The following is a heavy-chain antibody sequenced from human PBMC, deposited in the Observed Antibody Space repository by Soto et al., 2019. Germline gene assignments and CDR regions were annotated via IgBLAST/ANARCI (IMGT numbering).Heavy chain of an antibody. J-gene: IGHJ5*02. V-gene: IGHV1-8*01. CDR1: GYSFTTND. D-gene: IGHD3-16*01. Sequence: ASVKVSCKASGYSFTTNDVSWVRQATGQGLEWMGWMNPGSGDTGYAQKFQGRVTMTRDISIATAYMELSSLRSDDTAIYYCARMETFGSLNWLDPWGQGTLGTVT. CDR2: MNPGSGDT. CDR3: ARMETFGSLNWLDP.